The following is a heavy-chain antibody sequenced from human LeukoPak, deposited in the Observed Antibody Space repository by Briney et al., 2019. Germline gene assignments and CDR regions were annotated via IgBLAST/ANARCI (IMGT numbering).Heavy chain of an antibody. CDR2: IKQNGSEK. CDR1: GFAFSSFW. D-gene: IGHD6-19*01. Sequence: GGSLRLSCAASGFAFSSFWISCVRESPGPGLEWGANIKQNGSEKYYVASVKGRFTISRDNAKNSLYLQMNSLRAEDTAVYYCASDREAVADYYFDYWGQGTLVTVSS. J-gene: IGHJ4*02. CDR3: ASDREAVADYYFDY. V-gene: IGHV3-7*01.